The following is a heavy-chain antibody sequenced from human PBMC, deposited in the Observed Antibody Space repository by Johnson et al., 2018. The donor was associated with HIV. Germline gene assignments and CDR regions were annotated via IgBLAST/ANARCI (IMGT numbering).Heavy chain of an antibody. D-gene: IGHD5-18*01. J-gene: IGHJ3*02. CDR2: ISWNSGSI. CDR1: GFTFDDYG. CDR3: ARGRVWLLDYALDI. Sequence: VQLVESGGGVVRPGGSLRLSCAASGFTFDDYGMSWVRQAPGKGLEWVSGISWNSGSIGYADSVKGRFTISRDNAKNTRYLQMNSLRAEDTAIYYCARGRVWLLDYALDIWGQGTMVTVSS. V-gene: IGHV3-20*04.